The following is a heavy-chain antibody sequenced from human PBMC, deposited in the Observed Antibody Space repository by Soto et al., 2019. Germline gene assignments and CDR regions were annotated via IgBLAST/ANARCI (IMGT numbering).Heavy chain of an antibody. D-gene: IGHD3-10*01. CDR2: LYYSGNT. J-gene: IGHJ4*02. V-gene: IGHV4-39*01. CDR3: ATPSLAYGAVDY. Sequence: QLQLQESGPGLVKPSETLSLTCTVSGGSISSSRYYWGWIRQPPGKGLEWIGSLYYSGNTYYNPSLKSRVTISVDTSRNQFSAKLSAVTAADTAVYYCATPSLAYGAVDYWGQGTLVTVSS. CDR1: GGSISSSRYY.